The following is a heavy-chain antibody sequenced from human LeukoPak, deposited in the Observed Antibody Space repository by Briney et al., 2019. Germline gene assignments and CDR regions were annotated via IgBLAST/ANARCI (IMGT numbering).Heavy chain of an antibody. CDR2: IYYSGST. Sequence: PSETLSLTCAVSGGSISSSNWWSWIRQRPGKGLEWIGYIYYSGSTYYNPSLKSRVTISVDTSKNQFSLKLSSVTAADTAVYYCAREASGGSEAFDIWGQGTMVTVSS. CDR1: GGSISSSNW. CDR3: AREASGGSEAFDI. D-gene: IGHD3-10*01. V-gene: IGHV4-31*11. J-gene: IGHJ3*02.